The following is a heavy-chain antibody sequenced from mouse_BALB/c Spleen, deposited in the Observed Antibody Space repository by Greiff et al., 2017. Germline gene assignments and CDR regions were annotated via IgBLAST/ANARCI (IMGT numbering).Heavy chain of an antibody. V-gene: IGHV5-6-3*01. CDR3: ARGDYYGSSWFAY. D-gene: IGHD1-1*01. J-gene: IGHJ3*01. CDR2: INSNGGST. Sequence: EVMLVESGGGLVQPGGSLKLSCAASGFTFSSYGMSWVRQTPDKRLELVATINSNGGSTYYPDSVKGRFTISRDNAKNTLYLQMSSLKSEDTAMYYCARGDYYGSSWFAYWGLGTLVTVSA. CDR1: GFTFSSYG.